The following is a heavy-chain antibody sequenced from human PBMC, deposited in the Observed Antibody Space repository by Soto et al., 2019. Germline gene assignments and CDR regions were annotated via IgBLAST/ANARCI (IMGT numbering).Heavy chain of an antibody. V-gene: IGHV4-39*01. Sequence: SETLSLTCTVSGGSISSSTYYWVWIRQPPGRGLEWIGNIYYSGNTYYNPSLKSRVTISVDTSKNQFSLKLSSVTAADTAVYYCARLRGITGYSRAWYNFDYWGQGTLVTVSS. CDR1: GGSISSSTYY. CDR3: ARLRGITGYSRAWYNFDY. CDR2: IYYSGNT. D-gene: IGHD6-19*01. J-gene: IGHJ4*02.